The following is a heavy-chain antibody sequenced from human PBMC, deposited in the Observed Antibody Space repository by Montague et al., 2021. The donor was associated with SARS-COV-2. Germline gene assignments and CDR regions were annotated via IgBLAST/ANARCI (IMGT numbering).Heavy chain of an antibody. CDR3: ARDDVRWDFDC. J-gene: IGHJ4*02. CDR1: GDSITSDVSY. D-gene: IGHD1-26*01. CDR2: IYTTGST. V-gene: IGHV4-61*02. Sequence: TLSLTCTVSGDSITSDVSYWSWIRQPAGKGLEWIGRIYTTGSTNNNPSLKSRLTISLDTSKNQSSRKPSSVTAADTAVYYCARDDVRWDFDCWGQGTLVTVSS.